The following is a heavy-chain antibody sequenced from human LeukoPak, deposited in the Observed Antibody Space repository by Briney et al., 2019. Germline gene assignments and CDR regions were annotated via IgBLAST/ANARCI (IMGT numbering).Heavy chain of an antibody. V-gene: IGHV4-34*01. Sequence: SETLSLTCAVYGGSFSGYYWSWIRQPPGKGLEWIGEINHSGSTNYNPSLKSRVTISVGTSKNQFSLKLSSVTAADTAVYYCARSIAARRYYYYYMDVWGKGTTVTVSS. CDR1: GGSFSGYY. CDR2: INHSGST. CDR3: ARSIAARRYYYYYMDV. D-gene: IGHD6-6*01. J-gene: IGHJ6*03.